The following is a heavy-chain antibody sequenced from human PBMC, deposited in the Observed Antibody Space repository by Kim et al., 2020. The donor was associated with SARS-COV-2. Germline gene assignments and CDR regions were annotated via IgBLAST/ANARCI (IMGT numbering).Heavy chain of an antibody. V-gene: IGHV3-66*01. CDR1: GFTVSSNY. J-gene: IGHJ2*01. CDR2: IYSGGST. CDR3: ARDSLYYDSSGYYRDWYFDL. D-gene: IGHD3-22*01. Sequence: GGSLRLSCAASGFTVSSNYMSWVRQAPGKGLEWVSVIYSGGSTYYADSVKGRFTISRDNSKNTLYLQMNSLRAEDTAVYYCARDSLYYDSSGYYRDWYFDLWGRGTLVTVSS.